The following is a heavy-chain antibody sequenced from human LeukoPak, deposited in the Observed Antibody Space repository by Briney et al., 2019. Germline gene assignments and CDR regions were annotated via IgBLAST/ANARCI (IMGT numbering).Heavy chain of an antibody. CDR3: ARHYGP. CDR2: IYHSGST. D-gene: IGHD3-16*01. Sequence: SETLSLTCADSGGSIKSNNWWSWVRQPPGKGLEWIGEIYHSGSTNYNPSLERRVTVSVDKSKNQFSLKLNSVTAADTAVYYCARHYGPWGQGTLVTVSS. V-gene: IGHV4-4*02. CDR1: GGSIKSNNW. J-gene: IGHJ5*02.